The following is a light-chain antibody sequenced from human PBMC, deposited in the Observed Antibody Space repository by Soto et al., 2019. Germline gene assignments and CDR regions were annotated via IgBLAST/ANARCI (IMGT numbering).Light chain of an antibody. CDR2: GAS. CDR1: QSVSNNY. V-gene: IGKV3-20*01. CDR3: QQLHSYPIT. J-gene: IGKJ5*01. Sequence: EIVLTQSPGTLSLSPGERATLSCRASQSVSNNYLAWYQQKPGQAPRLLIYGASNRATGIPDRFSGSGSGTDFTLTISSLQPEDFATYYCQQLHSYPITFGQGTRLEIK.